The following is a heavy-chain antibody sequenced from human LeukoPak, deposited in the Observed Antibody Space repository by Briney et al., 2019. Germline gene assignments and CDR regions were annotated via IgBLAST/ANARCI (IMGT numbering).Heavy chain of an antibody. CDR2: IIPIFGTA. V-gene: IGHV1-69*13. Sequence: ASVKVSCKASGGTFSSYAISWVRQAPGQGLEWMGGIIPIFGTANYAQKFQGRVTITADESTSTAYMELSSLRSEDTAVYYCAIPRAYSSSSSYYYYMDVWGKGTTVTVSS. CDR3: AIPRAYSSSSSYYYYMDV. CDR1: GGTFSSYA. D-gene: IGHD6-6*01. J-gene: IGHJ6*03.